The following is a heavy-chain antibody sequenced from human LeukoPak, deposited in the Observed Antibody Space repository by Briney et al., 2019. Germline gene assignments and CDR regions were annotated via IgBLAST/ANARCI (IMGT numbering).Heavy chain of an antibody. CDR1: GGSISSYY. J-gene: IGHJ4*02. Sequence: SQTLSLTCTVSGGSISSYYWSWIRQPPGKGLEWIGYIYYSGSTNYNPSLKSRVTISADTSKNQFSLKLSSVTAADTAVYYCARADSSSWFDWGQGTLVTVSS. V-gene: IGHV4-59*01. CDR3: ARADSSSWFD. D-gene: IGHD6-13*01. CDR2: IYYSGST.